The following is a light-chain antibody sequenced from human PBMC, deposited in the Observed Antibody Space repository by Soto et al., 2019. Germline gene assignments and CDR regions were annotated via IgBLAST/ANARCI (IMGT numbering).Light chain of an antibody. CDR3: SSYTSGSLRV. J-gene: IGLJ1*01. CDR1: SSDVGGYNY. V-gene: IGLV2-14*01. CDR2: EVS. Sequence: QSVLTQPVSVSGSPGQSITISCTGTSSDVGGYNYVSWYQHHPGKAPKLLIYEVSYRPSGVSDRFSGSKSANTASLTISGLQAEDEADYYCSSYTSGSLRVFGTGTKVTVL.